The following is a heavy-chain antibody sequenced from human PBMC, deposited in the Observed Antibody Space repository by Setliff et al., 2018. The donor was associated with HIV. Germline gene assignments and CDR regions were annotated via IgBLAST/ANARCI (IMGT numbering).Heavy chain of an antibody. CDR2: ISHGGRS. D-gene: IGHD2-2*01. V-gene: IGHV4-34*01. CDR3: ARTRDCSSSGCFYHAFDM. Sequence: PSETLSLTCAVYNGSFSEYYWTWVRQPPGKELEWIGEISHGGRSTYNPSLRSRVAFSVDTSKNQFSLQLSSVTAADMAVYYCARTRDCSSSGCFYHAFDMWGQGTMVTVSS. J-gene: IGHJ3*02. CDR1: NGSFSEYY.